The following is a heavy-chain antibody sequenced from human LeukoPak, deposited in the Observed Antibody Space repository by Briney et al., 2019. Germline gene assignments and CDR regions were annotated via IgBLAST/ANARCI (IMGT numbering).Heavy chain of an antibody. Sequence: SVKVSCKASGFTFTSSAVQWVRQARGQRLEWIGWIVVGSGNTNYAQKFQRRVTMTRDTSASTAYMELNSLGPEDTAVYYCARSGSNWSCDYWGQGTLVTVSS. V-gene: IGHV1-58*01. CDR3: ARSGSNWSCDY. J-gene: IGHJ4*02. D-gene: IGHD6-13*01. CDR2: IVVGSGNT. CDR1: GFTFTSSA.